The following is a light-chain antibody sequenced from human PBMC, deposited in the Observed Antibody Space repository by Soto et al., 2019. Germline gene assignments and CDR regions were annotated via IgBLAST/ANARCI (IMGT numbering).Light chain of an antibody. J-gene: IGKJ5*01. CDR1: QSVSNNY. Sequence: EIVLTQSPGTLSLSPGERATLSCRASQSVSNNYLAWYQQKPGQAPRLLILGASTRATGVPARFSGSGSGTDFTLTISRLEPEDFAVYYCQQYGGSPITFGQGTRLEIK. CDR3: QQYGGSPIT. CDR2: GAS. V-gene: IGKV3-20*01.